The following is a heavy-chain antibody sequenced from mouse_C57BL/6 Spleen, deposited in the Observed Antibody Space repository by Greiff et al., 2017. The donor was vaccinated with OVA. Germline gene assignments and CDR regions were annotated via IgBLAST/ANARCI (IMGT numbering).Heavy chain of an antibody. CDR1: GFTFSSYA. J-gene: IGHJ4*01. V-gene: IGHV5-4*01. CDR3: ARPYYSNYYAMDY. CDR2: ISDGGGYT. D-gene: IGHD2-5*01. Sequence: EVQVVESGGGLVKPGGSLKLSCAASGFTFSSYAMSWVRQTPEKRLEWVATISDGGGYTYYPDNVKGRFTISRDNAKNNLYLQMSHLKSEDTAMYYCARPYYSNYYAMDYWGQGTSVTVSS.